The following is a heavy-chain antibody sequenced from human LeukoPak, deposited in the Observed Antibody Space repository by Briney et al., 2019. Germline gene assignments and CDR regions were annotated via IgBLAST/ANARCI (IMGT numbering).Heavy chain of an antibody. J-gene: IGHJ5*02. CDR3: ARVGVTTDNWFDP. D-gene: IGHD2-21*02. V-gene: IGHV1-8*01. CDR2: MNPNSGDT. Sequence: GASVKVSCKASGYTFTIYDIHWVRLATRQGLEWMGWMNPNSGDTRYAQKFQGRVTMTRNTSLTTAYMELSSLRSDDTAVYYCARVGVTTDNWFDPWGQGTLVTVAS. CDR1: GYTFTIYD.